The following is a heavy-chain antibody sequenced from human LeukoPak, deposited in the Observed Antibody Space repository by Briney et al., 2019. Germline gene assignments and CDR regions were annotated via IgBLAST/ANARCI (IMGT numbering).Heavy chain of an antibody. CDR1: GGTFNSYA. CDR3: ARSTTLGFDY. D-gene: IGHD4-11*01. V-gene: IGHV1-69*13. CDR2: IIPIFGTA. Sequence: GASVKVSCKASGGTFNSYAISWVRQAPGQGLEWMGGIIPIFGTANYAQKFQGRVTITADESTSTAYMELSSLRSEDTAVYYCARSTTLGFDYWGQGTLVTVSS. J-gene: IGHJ4*02.